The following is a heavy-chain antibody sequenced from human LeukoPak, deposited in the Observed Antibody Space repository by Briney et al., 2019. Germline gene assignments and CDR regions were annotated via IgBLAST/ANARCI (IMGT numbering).Heavy chain of an antibody. J-gene: IGHJ4*02. D-gene: IGHD1-26*01. V-gene: IGHV3-74*01. CDR1: GFTFSSYW. CDR3: ARQKGGQSFFDS. CDR2: INGEGTTT. Sequence: GGSLRLSCAASGFTFSSYWMHWVRRDPGKGLLWVSRINGEGTTTAYADSVKGRFTISRDNAKNTLYLQMNSLRADDTTVYYCARQKGGQSFFDSWGQGTLVIVSS.